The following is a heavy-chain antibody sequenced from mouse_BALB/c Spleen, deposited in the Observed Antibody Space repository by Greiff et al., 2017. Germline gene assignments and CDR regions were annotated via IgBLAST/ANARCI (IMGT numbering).Heavy chain of an antibody. CDR3: ARSGDGNYVRYYAMDY. J-gene: IGHJ4*01. V-gene: IGHV1-80*01. CDR2: IYPGDGDT. D-gene: IGHD2-1*01. CDR1: GYAFSSYW. Sequence: QVQLQQSGAELVRPGSSVKISCKASGYAFSSYWMNWVKQRPGQGLEWIGQIYPGDGDTNYNGKFKGKATLTADKSSSTAYMQLSSLTSEDSAVYFCARSGDGNYVRYYAMDYWGQGTSVTVSS.